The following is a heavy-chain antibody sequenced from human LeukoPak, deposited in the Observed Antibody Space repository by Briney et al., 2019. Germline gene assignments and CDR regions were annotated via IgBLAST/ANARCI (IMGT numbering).Heavy chain of an antibody. J-gene: IGHJ4*02. Sequence: ASVKVSCKASGGTFSSYAISWVRQAPGQGLEWMGGVIPIFGTANYAQKFQGRVTITADVSTSTAYMELSSLRSGDTAVYYCARGWDSSGQKPFLYWGQGTLVTVSS. V-gene: IGHV1-69*13. CDR2: VIPIFGTA. D-gene: IGHD3-22*01. CDR1: GGTFSSYA. CDR3: ARGWDSSGQKPFLY.